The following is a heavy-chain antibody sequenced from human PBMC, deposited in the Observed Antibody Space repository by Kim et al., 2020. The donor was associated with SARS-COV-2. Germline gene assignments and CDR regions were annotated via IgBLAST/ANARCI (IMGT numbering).Heavy chain of an antibody. CDR3: ARDAIIAAAGTGWFDP. Sequence: SVKVSCKASGGTFSSYAISWVRQAPGQGLEWMGGIIPIFGTANYAQKFQGRVKITADESTSTAYMEPSSLRSEDTAVYYCARDAIIAAAGTGWFDPWGQGTLVTVSS. CDR1: GGTFSSYA. D-gene: IGHD6-13*01. CDR2: IIPIFGTA. V-gene: IGHV1-69*13. J-gene: IGHJ5*02.